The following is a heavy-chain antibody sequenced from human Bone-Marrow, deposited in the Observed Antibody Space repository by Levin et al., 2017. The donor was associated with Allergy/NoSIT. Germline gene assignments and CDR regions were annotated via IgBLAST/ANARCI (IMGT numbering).Heavy chain of an antibody. CDR3: AKVGSGWFQNNLDS. CDR2: ISGSGAGT. CDR1: GFTFRTYA. D-gene: IGHD6-19*01. Sequence: GESLKISCAASGFTFRTYAMSWVRQAPGKGLEWLSGISGSGAGTFYPDSVKGRFHISKDNSKNMVYLQLKSLRVEDTAVYYCAKVGSGWFQNNLDSWGQGTLVTVSS. J-gene: IGHJ4*02. V-gene: IGHV3-23*01.